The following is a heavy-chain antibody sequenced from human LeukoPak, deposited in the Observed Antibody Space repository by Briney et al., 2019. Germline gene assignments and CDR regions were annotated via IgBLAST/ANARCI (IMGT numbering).Heavy chain of an antibody. Sequence: PSETLSLTCAVSGGSISSGGYSWSWIRQPPGKGLGWIGYIYHSGSTYYNPSLKSRVTISVDRSKNQFSLKLSSVTAAGTAVYYCARGLHDAFDIWGQGTMVTVSS. D-gene: IGHD4-11*01. J-gene: IGHJ3*02. CDR3: ARGLHDAFDI. V-gene: IGHV4-30-2*01. CDR1: GGSISSGGYS. CDR2: IYHSGST.